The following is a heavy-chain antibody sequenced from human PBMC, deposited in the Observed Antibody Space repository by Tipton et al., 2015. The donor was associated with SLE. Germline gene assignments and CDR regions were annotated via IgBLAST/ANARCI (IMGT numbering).Heavy chain of an antibody. CDR1: GGSFSGYY. CDR3: ARGHYGSGRCDY. CDR2: INHSGST. Sequence: TLSLTCAVSGGSFSGYYWSWIRQPPGKGLEWIGEINHSGSTNYNPSLKSRVTISVDTSKNQFSLKLSSVTAADTAVYYCARGHYGSGRCDYWGQGTLVTVSS. D-gene: IGHD3-10*01. J-gene: IGHJ4*02. V-gene: IGHV4-34*01.